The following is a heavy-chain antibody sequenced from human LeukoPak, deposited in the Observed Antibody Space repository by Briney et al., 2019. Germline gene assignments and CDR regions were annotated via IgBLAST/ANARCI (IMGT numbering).Heavy chain of an antibody. CDR3: ARVSRGGTTVHWFDP. Sequence: ASETLSLTCAVYGGSFSGYYWSGIRQPPGKGLEWIGEINHRGSTNYNPSLTSRLTIQVDTSTNQFSLKLSSVTAADTAVYYCARVSRGGTTVHWFDPWGQGTLVTVSS. CDR2: INHRGST. D-gene: IGHD1-1*01. J-gene: IGHJ5*02. V-gene: IGHV4-34*01. CDR1: GGSFSGYY.